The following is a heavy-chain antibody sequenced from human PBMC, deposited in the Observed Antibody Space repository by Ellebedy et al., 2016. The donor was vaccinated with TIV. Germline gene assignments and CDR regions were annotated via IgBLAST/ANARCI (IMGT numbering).Heavy chain of an antibody. CDR2: IYYSGST. J-gene: IGHJ4*02. Sequence: SETLSLXXTVSGGSISSYYWSWIRQPPGKGLEWIGYIYYSGSTNYNPSLKSRVTISVDTSKNQFSLKLSSVTAADTAVYYCARGGSWYDPFDYWGQGTLVTVSS. V-gene: IGHV4-59*01. D-gene: IGHD6-13*01. CDR1: GGSISSYY. CDR3: ARGGSWYDPFDY.